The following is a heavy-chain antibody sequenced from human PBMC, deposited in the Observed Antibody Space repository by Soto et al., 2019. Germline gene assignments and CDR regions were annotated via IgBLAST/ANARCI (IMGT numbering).Heavy chain of an antibody. CDR3: AGGSLYGDYVMDY. CDR1: GGSISSYY. Sequence: QVQLQESGPGLVKPSETLSLTCTVSGGSISSYYWSWIRQPPGKGLEWIGYIYYSGSTNYNPSLKSRVTISVDTSKNQFSLKLSSVTAADTAVYYCAGGSLYGDYVMDYWGQGTLVTVSS. D-gene: IGHD4-17*01. V-gene: IGHV4-59*01. CDR2: IYYSGST. J-gene: IGHJ4*02.